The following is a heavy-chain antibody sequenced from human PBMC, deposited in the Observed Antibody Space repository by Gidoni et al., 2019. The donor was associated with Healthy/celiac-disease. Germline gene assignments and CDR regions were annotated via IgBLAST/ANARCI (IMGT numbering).Heavy chain of an antibody. V-gene: IGHV3-23*01. Sequence: EVQLLESGGGVVQPGGSLRLSWAASGCTFSSYAMSWVRQAPGKGLEWVSAISCSGGSTYSADSVKVRFTISRDNSKNTLYLQMNSLRAEDTAVYYCAKDFLAAAPWWYWGQGTLVTVSS. D-gene: IGHD6-13*01. CDR1: GCTFSSYA. CDR3: AKDFLAAAPWWY. CDR2: ISCSGGST. J-gene: IGHJ4*02.